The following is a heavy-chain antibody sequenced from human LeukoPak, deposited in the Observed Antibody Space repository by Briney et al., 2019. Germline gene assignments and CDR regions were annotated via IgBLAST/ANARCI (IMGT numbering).Heavy chain of an antibody. V-gene: IGHV4-4*07. CDR2: IYTSGST. CDR1: GGSISSYY. Sequence: PSGTPSLTCTVSGGSISSYYWSWLRQPAGKGLEWIGRIYTSGSTNYNPSLKSRVTMSVDTSKNQFSLKLSSVTAADTAVYYCARNNWNTNSKSQFDYWGQGTLVTVSS. CDR3: ARNNWNTNSKSQFDY. D-gene: IGHD1/OR15-1a*01. J-gene: IGHJ4*02.